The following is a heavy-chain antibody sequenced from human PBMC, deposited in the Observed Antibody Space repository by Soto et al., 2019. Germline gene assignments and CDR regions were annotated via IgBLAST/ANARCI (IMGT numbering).Heavy chain of an antibody. J-gene: IGHJ3*01. V-gene: IGHV3-74*01. CDR2: IDGDGIVT. D-gene: IGHD2-2*01. Sequence: PGGSLRLSCAASGFSFRSHWMHWVRQAPGKGLVWVSRIDGDGIVTSYAGSVKGRFTISRDNAKNTLYLQVNSLRAEDTAVYYCVREDCSSTSCYGADGFDVWGRGTMVTVSS. CDR1: GFSFRSHW. CDR3: VREDCSSTSCYGADGFDV.